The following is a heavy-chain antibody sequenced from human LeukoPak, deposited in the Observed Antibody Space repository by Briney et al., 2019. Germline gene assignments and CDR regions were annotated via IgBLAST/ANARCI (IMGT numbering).Heavy chain of an antibody. CDR3: ARVRVVVTSILTTKYYFDY. CDR1: GGSISSGGYY. V-gene: IGHV4-31*03. J-gene: IGHJ4*02. Sequence: SQTLSLTCTVSGGSISSGGYYWSWIRQHPGKGLEWIGYIYYSGSTYYSPSLKSRVTISVDTSKNQFSLKLSSVTAADTAVYYCARVRVVVTSILTTKYYFDYWGQGTLVTVSS. D-gene: IGHD3-22*01. CDR2: IYYSGST.